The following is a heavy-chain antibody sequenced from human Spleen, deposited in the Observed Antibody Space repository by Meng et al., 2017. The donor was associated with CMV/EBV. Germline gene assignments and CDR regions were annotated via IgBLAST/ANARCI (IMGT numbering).Heavy chain of an antibody. CDR1: GFIFSSYD. CDR3: AKDVSSSGYLSGWFDP. V-gene: IGHV3-30*02. CDR2: IRYDGSNK. Sequence: GESLKISCAASGFIFSSYDMHWVRQAPGKGLEWVAFIRYDGSNKYYADSVKGRFTISRDNSRNTLDLQMNSLRAEDTAIYYCAKDVSSSGYLSGWFDPWGQGTLVTVSS. J-gene: IGHJ5*02. D-gene: IGHD3-22*01.